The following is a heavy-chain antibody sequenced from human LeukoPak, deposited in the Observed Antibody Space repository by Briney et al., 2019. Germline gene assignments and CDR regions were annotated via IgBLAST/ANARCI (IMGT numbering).Heavy chain of an antibody. Sequence: SETLSLTCIVSGGSISSYYWGWIRQPPGKGLEWIGSIYHSGSTYYNPSLKSRVTISVDTSKNQFSLKLSSVTAADTAVYYCARWRPTRSGQHYFDYWGQGTLVTVSS. CDR2: IYHSGST. CDR1: GGSISSYY. D-gene: IGHD3-3*01. CDR3: ARWRPTRSGQHYFDY. J-gene: IGHJ4*02. V-gene: IGHV4-38-2*02.